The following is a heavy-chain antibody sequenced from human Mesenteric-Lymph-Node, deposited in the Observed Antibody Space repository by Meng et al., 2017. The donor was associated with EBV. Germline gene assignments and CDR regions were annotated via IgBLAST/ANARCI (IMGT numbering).Heavy chain of an antibody. Sequence: QVPLQQWGAGLLKPSETPSLTCAVYSGSFSGYPWSWIRQSAGRGLEWIGEINHRGSTNYNPSLKSRVTISVETSKNQFSLNLTTVTAADTAVYYCARSPEGINLRWFDPWGQGTLVTVAS. J-gene: IGHJ5*02. CDR3: ARSPEGINLRWFDP. CDR2: INHRGST. CDR1: SGSFSGYP. V-gene: IGHV4-34*01.